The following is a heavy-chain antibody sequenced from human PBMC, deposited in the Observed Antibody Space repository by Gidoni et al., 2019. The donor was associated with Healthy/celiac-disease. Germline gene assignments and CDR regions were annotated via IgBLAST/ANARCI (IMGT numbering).Heavy chain of an antibody. CDR3: AKTPSSLGGWFDP. CDR1: GFTFSSYA. D-gene: IGHD6-13*01. V-gene: IGHV3-23*01. J-gene: IGHJ5*02. Sequence: EVQLLESGGGLVQHGGSLSLSCAASGFTFSSYAMSWVRHAPGKGLEWVSASSGSGGSTYYADSVKGRFTISRDNSKNTLYLQMNSLRAEDTAVYYCAKTPSSLGGWFDPWGQGTLVTVSS. CDR2: SSGSGGST.